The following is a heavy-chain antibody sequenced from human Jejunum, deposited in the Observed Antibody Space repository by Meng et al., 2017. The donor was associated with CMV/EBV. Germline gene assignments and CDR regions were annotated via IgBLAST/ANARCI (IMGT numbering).Heavy chain of an antibody. Sequence: CAASGFTFSASWMHWVRQGPGKGLVWVSRLNGDGDYANYADSVQGRFTFYRDNARNTVFLQMDSLRGEDTGIYYCVRDGHHWNFDYWGQGTPVTVSS. V-gene: IGHV3-74*01. CDR1: GFTFSASW. CDR3: VRDGHHWNFDY. D-gene: IGHD1-1*01. CDR2: LNGDGDYA. J-gene: IGHJ4*02.